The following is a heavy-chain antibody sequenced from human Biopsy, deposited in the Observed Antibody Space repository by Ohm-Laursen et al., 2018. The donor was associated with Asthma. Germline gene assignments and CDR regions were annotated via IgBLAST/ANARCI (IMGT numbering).Heavy chain of an antibody. V-gene: IGHV4-31*02. CDR3: ARDLAGHCTSAGCYGFDS. D-gene: IGHD2-2*01. J-gene: IGHJ5*01. CDR1: GGSLRSGASF. Sequence: TLSLTCAVSGGSLRSGASFWSWARPPPGPGLEWLGYLPSRGSPYYTPSLQRRGTIAGETSKNQFSLTLTSVTAADTALYYCARDLAGHCTSAGCYGFDSWGQGAQVTVSS. CDR2: LPSRGSP.